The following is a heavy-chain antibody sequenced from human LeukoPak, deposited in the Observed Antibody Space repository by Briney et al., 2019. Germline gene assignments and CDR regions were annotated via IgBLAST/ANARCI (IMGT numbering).Heavy chain of an antibody. V-gene: IGHV4-34*01. CDR3: ARDMKQWLAIDY. CDR2: INHSGST. Sequence: SETLSLTCAVYGGSFSGYYWSWIRQPPGKGLEWIGEINHSGSTNYNPSLKSRVTISVDTSKNQFSLKLSSVTAADTAVYYCARDMKQWLAIDYWGQGTLVTVSS. D-gene: IGHD6-19*01. CDR1: GGSFSGYY. J-gene: IGHJ4*02.